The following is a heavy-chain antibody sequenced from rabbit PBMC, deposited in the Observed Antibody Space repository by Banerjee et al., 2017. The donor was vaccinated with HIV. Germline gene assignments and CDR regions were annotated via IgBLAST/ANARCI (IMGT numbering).Heavy chain of an antibody. D-gene: IGHD3-1*01. Sequence: QSLEESGGDLVKPGASLTLTCTASRFSFSDIYVMCWVRQAPGKGLEWIGCINPDSGSAYYASWAKGRFTISTTSSTTVTLQMTSLTAADTATYFCARGLLGNYYGMDLWGPGT. CDR2: INPDSGSA. CDR1: RFSFSDIYV. CDR3: ARGLLGNYYGMDL. J-gene: IGHJ6*01. V-gene: IGHV1S40*01.